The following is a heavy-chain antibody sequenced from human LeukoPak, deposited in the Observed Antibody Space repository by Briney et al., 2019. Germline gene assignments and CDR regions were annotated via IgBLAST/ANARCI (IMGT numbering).Heavy chain of an antibody. D-gene: IGHD2-2*01. CDR1: GFTFSSHD. Sequence: GGSLRLSCVGSGFTFSSHDMIWVRQAPGKGLEWVSDIGGRDTRINYADSVKGRFTISRDNSKNTVYLQMSSLRVEDTAIYYCAREGQYCSSSACQFDCWGQGTLVTVSS. J-gene: IGHJ4*02. CDR3: AREGQYCSSSACQFDC. CDR2: IGGRDTRI. V-gene: IGHV3-23*01.